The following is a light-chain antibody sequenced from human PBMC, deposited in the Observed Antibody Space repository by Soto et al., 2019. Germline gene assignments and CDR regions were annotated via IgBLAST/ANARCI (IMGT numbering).Light chain of an antibody. Sequence: DIQMTQSPSTLSASLGDRVTITCRASQTIRSWLAWYQQKPGKAPKLLIFDASTLEWGVPSRFSGSESGTEFTLTISSLQHDDFANYYCQQYNSYSRLTFGGGTKVDIK. CDR1: QTIRSW. CDR3: QQYNSYSRLT. J-gene: IGKJ4*01. CDR2: DAS. V-gene: IGKV1-5*01.